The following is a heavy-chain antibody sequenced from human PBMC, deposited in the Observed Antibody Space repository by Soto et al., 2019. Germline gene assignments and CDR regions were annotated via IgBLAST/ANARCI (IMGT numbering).Heavy chain of an antibody. CDR3: ARALRHYDILTGYLDY. V-gene: IGHV4-59*01. CDR2: IYYSGST. J-gene: IGHJ4*02. D-gene: IGHD3-9*01. Sequence: SETLSLTCAVYGGSFSGYYWSWIRQPPGKGLEWIGYIYYSGSTNYNPSLKSRVTISVDTSKNQFSLKLSSVTAADTAVYYCARALRHYDILTGYLDYWGQGTLVTVSS. CDR1: GGSFSGYY.